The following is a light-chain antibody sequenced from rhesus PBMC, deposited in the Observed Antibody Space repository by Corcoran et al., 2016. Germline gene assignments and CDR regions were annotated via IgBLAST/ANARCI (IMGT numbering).Light chain of an antibody. J-gene: IGLJ1*01. CDR3: TSYASSRSFI. CDR2: EVT. V-gene: IGLV2-13*02. Sequence: AALTQSPSVSGSPGQSVTVSCTGTNNDIGYYDRVSWYQQHPGKAPKVMIYEVTERPSGVSDRFSGSKSGNTASLTISGLQSEDEADYYCTSYASSRSFIFGTGTRLTVL. CDR1: NNDIGYYDR.